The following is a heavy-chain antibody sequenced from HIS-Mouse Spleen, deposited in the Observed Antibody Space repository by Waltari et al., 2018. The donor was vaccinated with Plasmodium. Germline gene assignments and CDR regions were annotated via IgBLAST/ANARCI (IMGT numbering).Heavy chain of an antibody. J-gene: IGHJ4*02. Sequence: QVQLQESGPGLVKPSETLSLTCTVSGGSISSYYWSWIRQPPGKGLEWIGYIYYSGSTNYNPSLKSRVTISVDTSKNQFSLKLSSVTVADTAVYYCARLRYSYGYFDYWGQGTLVTVSS. CDR2: IYYSGST. V-gene: IGHV4-59*08. CDR1: GGSISSYY. D-gene: IGHD5-18*01. CDR3: ARLRYSYGYFDY.